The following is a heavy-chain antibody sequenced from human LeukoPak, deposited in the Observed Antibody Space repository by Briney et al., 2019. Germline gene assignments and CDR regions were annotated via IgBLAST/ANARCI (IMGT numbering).Heavy chain of an antibody. CDR2: INPGGDST. CDR1: GYTFTRYY. Sequence: GSVTVSCKASGYTFTRYYMHWLRQAPGQGLEWMGIINPGGDSTTYAQKFQGRVTMTRDTSTSTVYMEVSSLRSEDTAVYYCASCCSGDPDGFDIWGQGTIVTVSS. J-gene: IGHJ3*02. V-gene: IGHV1-46*01. CDR3: ASCCSGDPDGFDI. D-gene: IGHD2-15*01.